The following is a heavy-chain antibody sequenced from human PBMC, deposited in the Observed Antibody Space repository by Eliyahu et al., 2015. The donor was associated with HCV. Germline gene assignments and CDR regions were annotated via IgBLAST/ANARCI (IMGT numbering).Heavy chain of an antibody. V-gene: IGHV3-23*01. Sequence: EVQLLESGGGLVQPGGSLRLSCAAXGFXFSXYAMSWVRQAPRKGLEWVSAISGSGDSTYYADSVKGRFTISRDNSKNTLYLQMNSLRAEDTAVYYCANGNSHYDFLTGVFDDWGQGTLVTVSS. J-gene: IGHJ4*02. CDR3: ANGNSHYDFLTGVFDD. CDR2: ISGSGDST. CDR1: GFXFSXYA. D-gene: IGHD3-9*01.